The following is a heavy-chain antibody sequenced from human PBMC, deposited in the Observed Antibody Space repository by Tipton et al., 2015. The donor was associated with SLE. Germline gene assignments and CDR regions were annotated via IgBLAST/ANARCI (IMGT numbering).Heavy chain of an antibody. J-gene: IGHJ3*02. CDR1: GGTFSSYA. CDR2: IIPIFGTA. CDR3: ARDCSSTSCPHDAFDI. Sequence: QSGPEVRKPGSSVKVSCKASGGTFSSYAISWVRQAPGQGLEWMGGIIPIFGTANYAQKFQGRVTITTDESTSTAYMELSSLRSEDTAVYYCARDCSSTSCPHDAFDIWGQGTMVTVSS. V-gene: IGHV1-69*05. D-gene: IGHD2-2*01.